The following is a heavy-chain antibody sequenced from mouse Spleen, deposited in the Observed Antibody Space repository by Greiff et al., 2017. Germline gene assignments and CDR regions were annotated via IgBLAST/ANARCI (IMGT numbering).Heavy chain of an antibody. CDR3: ARNWERGRYVDY. CDR2: INPSTGGT. J-gene: IGHJ2*01. Sequence: VQLQQSGPELVKPGASVKISCKASGYSFTGYYMNWVKQSPEKSLEWIGEINPSTGGTTYNQKFKAKATLTVDKSSSTAYMQLKSLTSEDSAVYYCARNWERGRYVDYWGQGTTLTVSS. CDR1: GYSFTGYY. D-gene: IGHD4-1*01. V-gene: IGHV1-42*01.